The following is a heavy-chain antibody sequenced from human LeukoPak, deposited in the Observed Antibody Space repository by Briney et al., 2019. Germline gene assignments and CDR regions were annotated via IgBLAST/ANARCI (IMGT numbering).Heavy chain of an antibody. D-gene: IGHD3-22*01. CDR3: ARDPGYYYDSSGPFDY. J-gene: IGHJ4*02. CDR1: GFTFSSYA. V-gene: IGHV3-30-3*01. CDR2: ISYDGSNK. Sequence: GRSLRLSCAASGFTFSSYAMHWVRQAPGKGLEWVAVISYDGSNKYYADSVKGRFTISRDNSKNTLYLQMNSLRAEDTAVYYCARDPGYYYDSSGPFDYWGQGTLVTGSS.